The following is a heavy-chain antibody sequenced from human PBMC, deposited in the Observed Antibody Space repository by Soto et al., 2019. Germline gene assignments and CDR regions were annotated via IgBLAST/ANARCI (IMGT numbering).Heavy chain of an antibody. CDR1: GFTFSGSA. CDR3: TRLGGYCSSTSCYAKALDV. CDR2: IRSKANSYAT. J-gene: IGHJ6*02. V-gene: IGHV3-73*01. Sequence: GGSLRLSCAASGFTFSGSAMHWVRQASGKGLEWVGRIRSKANSYATTYAASVKGRFTISRDDSKNTAYLQMNSLKTEDTAVYYCTRLGGYCSSTSCYAKALDVWGQGTTVTVSS. D-gene: IGHD2-2*01.